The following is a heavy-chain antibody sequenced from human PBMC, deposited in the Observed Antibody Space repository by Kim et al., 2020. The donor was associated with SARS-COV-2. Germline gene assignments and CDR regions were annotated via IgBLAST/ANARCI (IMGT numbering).Heavy chain of an antibody. CDR2: ISWNSGSI. CDR3: AKDIGGPTNDYGDYAFDY. D-gene: IGHD4-17*01. J-gene: IGHJ4*02. Sequence: GGSLRLSCAASGFTFDDYAMHWVRQAPGKGLEWVSGISWNSGSIGYADSVKGRFTISRDNAKNSLYLQMNSLRAEDTALYYCAKDIGGPTNDYGDYAFDYWGQGTLVTVSS. V-gene: IGHV3-9*01. CDR1: GFTFDDYA.